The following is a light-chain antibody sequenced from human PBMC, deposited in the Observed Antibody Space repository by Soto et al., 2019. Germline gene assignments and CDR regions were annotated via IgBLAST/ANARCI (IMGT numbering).Light chain of an antibody. Sequence: IVMTQSPATLSVSPGERATLSCRASQSVSSNLAWYQQKPGQAPRLLIYGASTRATGIPARFTGSRSGTEFTLTINSLQSEDFAIYYCQQYNNWPRTFGQGTKVDIK. J-gene: IGKJ1*01. CDR3: QQYNNWPRT. V-gene: IGKV3-15*01. CDR1: QSVSSN. CDR2: GAS.